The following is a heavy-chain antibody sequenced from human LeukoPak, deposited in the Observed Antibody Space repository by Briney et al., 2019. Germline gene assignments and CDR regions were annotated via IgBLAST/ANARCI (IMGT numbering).Heavy chain of an antibody. Sequence: SETLSLTCTVSGGSISSFYWNWIRQPAGKGLEWIGRIYNSGSTNYNPSLKSRLSMSVDTSKNQFSLNLRSVTAADTAIYYCAGEWELVFDYWGQGTLVTVSS. D-gene: IGHD1-26*01. V-gene: IGHV4-4*07. J-gene: IGHJ4*02. CDR3: AGEWELVFDY. CDR2: IYNSGST. CDR1: GGSISSFY.